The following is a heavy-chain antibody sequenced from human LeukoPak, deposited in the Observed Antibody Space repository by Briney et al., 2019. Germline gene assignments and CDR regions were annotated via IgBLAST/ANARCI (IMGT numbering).Heavy chain of an antibody. CDR3: AFGRSTVTFPFFFDY. V-gene: IGHV3-64*01. CDR2: ISSNGGST. Sequence: GGSLRLSCAASGFTFSSYAMHWVRQAPGKGLEYVSAISSNGGSTYYANSVKGRFTISRDNSKNTLYLQMGSLRAEDMAVYYCAFGRSTVTFPFFFDYWGQGTLVTVSS. J-gene: IGHJ4*02. D-gene: IGHD4-17*01. CDR1: GFTFSSYA.